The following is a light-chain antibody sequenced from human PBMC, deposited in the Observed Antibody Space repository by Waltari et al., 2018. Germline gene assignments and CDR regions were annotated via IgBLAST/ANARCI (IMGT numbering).Light chain of an antibody. CDR2: DVS. J-gene: IGLJ3*02. CDR3: CSYAGKGWV. CDR1: RRDVGSSSF. Sequence: SALTQPASVSGSPGQSITISCTGGRRDVGSSSFVSCYQQYPGKAHKLLIYDVSKRPSGIFNRFSASKSGNSASLRISGLQTEDEGDYYCCSYAGKGWVFGGGTKLTVL. V-gene: IGLV2-23*02.